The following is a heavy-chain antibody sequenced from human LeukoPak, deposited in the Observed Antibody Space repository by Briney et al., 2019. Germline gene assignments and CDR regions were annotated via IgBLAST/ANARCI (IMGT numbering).Heavy chain of an antibody. CDR1: GGSISSYY. V-gene: IGHV4-59*01. CDR3: ARDTRRTYYYGSGTPAAYNWFDP. D-gene: IGHD3-10*01. CDR2: IYYSGST. J-gene: IGHJ5*02. Sequence: SETLSLTCTVSGGSISSYYWSWIRQPPGKGLEWIGYIYYSGSTNYNPSLKSRVTTSVDTSKNQFSLKLSSVTAADTAVYYCARDTRRTYYYGSGTPAAYNWFDPWGQGTLVTVSS.